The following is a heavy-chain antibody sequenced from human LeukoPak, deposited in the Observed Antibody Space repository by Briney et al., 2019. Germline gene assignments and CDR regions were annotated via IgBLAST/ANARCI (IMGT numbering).Heavy chain of an antibody. V-gene: IGHV1-69*13. CDR1: GGTFSSYA. D-gene: IGHD1-26*01. CDR3: ARTLRVGATQPFDY. J-gene: IGHJ4*02. Sequence: SVKVSCKASGGTFSSYAISWVRQAPGQGLEWMGGIIPIFGTANYAQKFQGRVTITADESTSTAYMELSSLRSEDTAVYYCARTLRVGATQPFDYWGQGTLVTVSS. CDR2: IIPIFGTA.